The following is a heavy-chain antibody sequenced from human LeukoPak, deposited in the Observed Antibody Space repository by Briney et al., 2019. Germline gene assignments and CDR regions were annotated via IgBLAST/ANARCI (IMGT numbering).Heavy chain of an antibody. V-gene: IGHV4-31*03. D-gene: IGHD4-17*01. Sequence: SETLSLTCTVSGGSISSGGYYWGWIRQHPGKGLEWIGYIYYSGSTYYNPSLKSRVTISVDTSRTQFSLKLSSVTDADTAVYYCARDEGFGDPFDYWGQGTLVTVSS. J-gene: IGHJ4*02. CDR1: GGSISSGGYY. CDR3: ARDEGFGDPFDY. CDR2: IYYSGST.